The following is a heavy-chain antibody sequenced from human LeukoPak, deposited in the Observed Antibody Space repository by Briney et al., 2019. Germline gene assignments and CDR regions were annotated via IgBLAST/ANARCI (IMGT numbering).Heavy chain of an antibody. CDR3: ARDQTDTAMVLLFDY. D-gene: IGHD5-18*01. J-gene: IGHJ4*02. V-gene: IGHV3-30-3*01. CDR1: GFTFSSYA. CDR2: ISYDGSNK. Sequence: PGGSLRLSCAASGFTFSSYAMHWVRQAPGKGPKWVAVISYDGSNKYYADSVKGRFTISRDNSKNTLYLQMNSLRAEDTAVYYCARDQTDTAMVLLFDYWGQGTLVTVSS.